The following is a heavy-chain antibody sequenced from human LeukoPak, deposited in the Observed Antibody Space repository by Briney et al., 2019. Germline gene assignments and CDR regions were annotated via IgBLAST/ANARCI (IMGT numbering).Heavy chain of an antibody. D-gene: IGHD3-22*01. Sequence: PGGSLRLSCAASGFTFSSYSMNWVRQAPGKGLEWVSSISSSSSYIYYANSVKGRFTISRDNAKNSLYLQMNSLRAEDTAVYYCAREIDYYDSSGYYLNYFDYWGQGTLVTVSS. V-gene: IGHV3-21*01. J-gene: IGHJ4*02. CDR3: AREIDYYDSSGYYLNYFDY. CDR2: ISSSSSYI. CDR1: GFTFSSYS.